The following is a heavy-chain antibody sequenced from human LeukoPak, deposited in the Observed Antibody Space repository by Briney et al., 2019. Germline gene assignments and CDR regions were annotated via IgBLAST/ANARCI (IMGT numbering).Heavy chain of an antibody. Sequence: GGSLRLSCAVSGFTFSTYSMNWVLQAPGKGLEWVSYISSRSSTIYYVDSVKGRFTISRDNAKDSLYLQMNSLRAEDTSVYYCARDLDTYYGMDVWGQGTTVTVSS. J-gene: IGHJ6*02. CDR2: ISSRSSTI. V-gene: IGHV3-48*01. CDR1: GFTFSTYS. CDR3: ARDLDTYYGMDV. D-gene: IGHD5-18*01.